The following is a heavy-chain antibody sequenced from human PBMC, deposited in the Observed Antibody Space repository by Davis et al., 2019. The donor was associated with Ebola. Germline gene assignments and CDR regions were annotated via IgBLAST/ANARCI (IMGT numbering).Heavy chain of an antibody. D-gene: IGHD2-21*01. CDR2: ISSISSYI. J-gene: IGHJ4*02. CDR1: GFTFSSYS. V-gene: IGHV3-21*01. Sequence: GGSLRLSCAASGFTFSSYSMNWVRQAPGKGLEWVSSISSISSYIYYADSVKGRFTISRDNAKNSLYLQMNSLRAEDTAVYYCARGPRWGGEVYNDYWGQGTLVTVSS. CDR3: ARGPRWGGEVYNDY.